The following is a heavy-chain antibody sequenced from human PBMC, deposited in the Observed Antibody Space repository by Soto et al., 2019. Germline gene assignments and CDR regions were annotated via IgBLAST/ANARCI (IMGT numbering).Heavy chain of an antibody. CDR2: IIPILGIA. CDR3: AREGSSSSWQTFDY. V-gene: IGHV1-69*08. Sequence: QVQLVQSGAEVKKPGSSVKVSCKASGGTFSSYTISWVRQAPGQGLEWMGRIIPILGIANYAQKFQGRVTITADKSTSTAYMELSSLRSEDTAVYYGAREGSSSSWQTFDYWGQGTLVTVSS. CDR1: GGTFSSYT. D-gene: IGHD6-13*01. J-gene: IGHJ4*02.